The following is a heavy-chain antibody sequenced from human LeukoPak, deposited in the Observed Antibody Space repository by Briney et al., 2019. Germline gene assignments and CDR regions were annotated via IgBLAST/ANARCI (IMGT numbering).Heavy chain of an antibody. V-gene: IGHV3-23*01. J-gene: IGHJ4*02. D-gene: IGHD3-22*01. CDR1: GFTFSSYV. CDR3: ARDVSGSGYYIDY. CDR2: ISGSGGST. Sequence: GGSLRLSCAASGFTFSSYVMSWVRQAPGKGLEWVSVISGSGGSTYYADSVKGRFTISRDNSKNTLYLQMNSLRAEDTAVYYCARDVSGSGYYIDYWGQGTLVTVSS.